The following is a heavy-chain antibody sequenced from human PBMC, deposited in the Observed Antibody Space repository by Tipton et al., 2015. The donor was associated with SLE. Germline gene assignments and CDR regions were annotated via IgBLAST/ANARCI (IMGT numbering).Heavy chain of an antibody. J-gene: IGHJ4*02. Sequence: TLSLTCSVSGVSISTSYWSWIRQSPGKGLEWMGYIYPSGTTPYNPSLKGRLTISVDTSRNQFSLRLTSVTAADTAVYYCVGDYASGSYRFDYWGQGILVTVSS. D-gene: IGHD3-10*01. CDR2: IYPSGTT. CDR3: VGDYASGSYRFDY. V-gene: IGHV4-4*08. CDR1: GVSISTSY.